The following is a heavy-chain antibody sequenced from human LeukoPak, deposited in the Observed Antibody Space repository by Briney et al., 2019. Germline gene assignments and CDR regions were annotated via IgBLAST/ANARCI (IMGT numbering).Heavy chain of an antibody. V-gene: IGHV3-23*01. CDR1: GFPFSNYA. D-gene: IGHD1-14*01. Sequence: PGGSLRLSCAASGFPFSNYAMSWVRQAPGKGLECVSVISGDGGSTYYADSVKGRFTISRDNSKNTLYLQMNSLRAEDTAVYYCAKEAWFGTTSYFDYWGQGTLVTVSS. CDR3: AKEAWFGTTSYFDY. J-gene: IGHJ4*02. CDR2: ISGDGGST.